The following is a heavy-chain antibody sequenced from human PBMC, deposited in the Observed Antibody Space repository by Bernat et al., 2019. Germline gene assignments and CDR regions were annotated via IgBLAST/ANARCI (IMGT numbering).Heavy chain of an antibody. CDR2: IIPIFGTA. D-gene: IGHD1-26*01. Sequence: GSSVKVSCKASGGTFSSYAISWVRQAPGQGLEWMGGIIPIFGTANYAQKFQGRVTITADESTSTAYMELSSLRSEDTAVYYCARGHGGSYLGYYGMDVWGQGTTVTVSS. V-gene: IGHV1-69*01. CDR1: GGTFSSYA. CDR3: ARGHGGSYLGYYGMDV. J-gene: IGHJ6*02.